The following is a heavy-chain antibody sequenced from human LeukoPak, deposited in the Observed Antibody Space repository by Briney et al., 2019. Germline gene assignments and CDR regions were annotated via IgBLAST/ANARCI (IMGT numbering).Heavy chain of an antibody. V-gene: IGHV4-34*01. D-gene: IGHD4/OR15-4a*01. Sequence: PSETLSLTCAVYGGSFSGYYWSWIRQPPGKGLEWIGEINHSGSTNYNPSLKSRVTISVDTSKNQFSLKLSSVTAADTAVYYCARRGGRTMVAYLQHWGQGTLVTVSS. CDR1: GGSFSGYY. J-gene: IGHJ1*01. CDR3: ARRGGRTMVAYLQH. CDR2: INHSGST.